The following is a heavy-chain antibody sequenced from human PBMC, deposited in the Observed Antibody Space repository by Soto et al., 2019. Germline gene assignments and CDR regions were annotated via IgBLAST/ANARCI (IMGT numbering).Heavy chain of an antibody. J-gene: IGHJ6*02. D-gene: IGHD1-26*01. CDR3: ARCIVGATTQYYYYGMDV. V-gene: IGHV4-34*01. CDR2: INHSGST. Sequence: SETLSLTCAVYGGSFSGYYWSWIRQPPGKGLERIGEINHSGSTNYNPSLKSRVTISVDTSKNQFSLKLSSVTAADTAVYYCARCIVGATTQYYYYGMDVWGQGTTVTVSS. CDR1: GGSFSGYY.